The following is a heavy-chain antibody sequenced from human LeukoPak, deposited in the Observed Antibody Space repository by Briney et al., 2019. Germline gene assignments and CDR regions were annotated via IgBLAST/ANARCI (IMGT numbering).Heavy chain of an antibody. CDR2: IFGRGART. D-gene: IGHD3-10*01. CDR3: AKDSSPIYALWFGASYFFDY. J-gene: IGHJ4*02. V-gene: IGHV3-23*01. CDR1: VFTLSSYA. Sequence: GGSLRLSCAASVFTLSSYAMSWVRQSPGKALEWVSAIFGRGARTYYAVAGKAPFTLSRDNSPNQLYLPMTSLSAEDTAVYYCAKDSSPIYALWFGASYFFDYCGQGTLVTVHS.